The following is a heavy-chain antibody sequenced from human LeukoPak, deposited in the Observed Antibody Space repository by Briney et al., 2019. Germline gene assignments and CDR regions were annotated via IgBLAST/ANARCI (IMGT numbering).Heavy chain of an antibody. CDR1: GYTFTGYY. CDR2: INPNSGDT. Sequence: GASVKVSCKASGYTFTGYYMHWVRQAPGQGLEWMGWINPNSGDTNYAQKFQGRGTMTRDTSINTAYMELSRLRTDDTAVYYCAKNPYEYYFDYWGQGTLVTVSS. D-gene: IGHD5-12*01. V-gene: IGHV1-2*02. J-gene: IGHJ4*02. CDR3: AKNPYEYYFDY.